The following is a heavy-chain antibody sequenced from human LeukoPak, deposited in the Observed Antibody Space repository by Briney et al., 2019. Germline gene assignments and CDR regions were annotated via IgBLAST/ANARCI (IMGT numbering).Heavy chain of an antibody. V-gene: IGHV3-30*02. CDR3: AKGGIVVVPVPYHFFDY. J-gene: IGHJ4*02. CDR1: GFTFSSYG. D-gene: IGHD2-2*01. CDR2: IRYDGSNK. Sequence: GGSLRLSCAASGFTFSSYGMHWVRQAPGKGLEWVAFIRYDGSNKYYADSVKGRFTISRDNSKNTLYLQMNSLRAEDTAVYYCAKGGIVVVPVPYHFFDYWGQGTLVTVSS.